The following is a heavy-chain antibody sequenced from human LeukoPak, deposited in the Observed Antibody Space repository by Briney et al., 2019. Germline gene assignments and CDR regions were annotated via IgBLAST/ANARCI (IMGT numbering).Heavy chain of an antibody. CDR2: ISGSGGST. V-gene: IGHV3-23*01. CDR1: GFTFSSYA. D-gene: IGHD6-19*01. J-gene: IGHJ4*02. CDR3: ARQTYSSGWYSDY. Sequence: GGSLRLSCAASGFTFSSYAMSWVRQAPGKGLEWVSAISGSGGSTYYVDSVKGRFTISRDNSKNTLYLQMNSLRAEDTAVYYCARQTYSSGWYSDYWGQGTLVTVSS.